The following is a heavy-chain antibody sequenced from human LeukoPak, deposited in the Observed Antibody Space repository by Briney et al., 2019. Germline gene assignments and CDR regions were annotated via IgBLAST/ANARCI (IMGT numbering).Heavy chain of an antibody. J-gene: IGHJ5*02. CDR2: IIPIFGTA. Sequence: ASVKVSCKASGGTFSSYAISWVRQAPGQGLEWMGGIIPIFGTANYAQKFQGRVTITTDESTSTAYMELSSLRSEDTAVYYCARSAEWLLGFDPWGQGTLVTVPS. CDR1: GGTFSSYA. D-gene: IGHD3-3*01. V-gene: IGHV1-69*05. CDR3: ARSAEWLLGFDP.